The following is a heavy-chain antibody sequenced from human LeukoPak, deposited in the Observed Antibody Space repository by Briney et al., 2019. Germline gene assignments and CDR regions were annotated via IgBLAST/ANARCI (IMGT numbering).Heavy chain of an antibody. CDR2: IYYSGST. Sequence: SETLSLTCTVSGGSISSSSYYWGWIRQPPGKGLEWIGSIYYSGSTYYNPSLKSRVTISVDTSKNQFSLKLSSVTAADTAVYYCARHGFGVSYWGQGTLVTVSS. D-gene: IGHD3-16*01. J-gene: IGHJ4*02. V-gene: IGHV4-39*01. CDR3: ARHGFGVSY. CDR1: GGSISSSSYY.